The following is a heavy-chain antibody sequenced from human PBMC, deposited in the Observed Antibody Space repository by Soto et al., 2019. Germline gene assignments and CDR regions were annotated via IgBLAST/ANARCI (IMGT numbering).Heavy chain of an antibody. CDR1: GFTFSSYS. Sequence: EVQLVESGGGLVKPGGSLRLSCAASGFTFSSYSMNWVRQAPGKGLEWVSSISSSSSYIYYADSVKGRFTISRDNAKNSLYLQMNRLRAEDTAVYYCARGDGLSYYYYGMDVWGQGPTVTVSS. J-gene: IGHJ6*02. CDR2: ISSSSSYI. V-gene: IGHV3-21*01. CDR3: ARGDGLSYYYYGMDV. D-gene: IGHD3-16*01.